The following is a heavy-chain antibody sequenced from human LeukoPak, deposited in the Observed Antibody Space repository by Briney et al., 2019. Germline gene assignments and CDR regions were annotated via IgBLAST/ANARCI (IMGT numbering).Heavy chain of an antibody. Sequence: SQTLSLTCAISGDSASSNSAAWNWIRQSPSRGLEWLGRTYYRSKWYDDYAVSVKSRITINADTSKNQFSLHLNSVTPEDTAVYYCASGYSFHYWGQGTLVTVSS. CDR1: GDSASSNSAA. J-gene: IGHJ4*02. CDR2: TYYRSKWYD. D-gene: IGHD2-15*01. CDR3: ASGYSFHY. V-gene: IGHV6-1*01.